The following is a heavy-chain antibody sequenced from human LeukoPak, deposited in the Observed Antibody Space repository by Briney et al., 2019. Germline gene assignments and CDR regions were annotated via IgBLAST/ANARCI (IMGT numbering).Heavy chain of an antibody. CDR3: ARGDSTTWYAIYYFAY. CDR1: GFTFSNYG. Sequence: GGSLRLSCAASGFTFSNYGMHWVRQAPGKGLEWVAFIWYDGSKKYHADSMKGRFTISRDTSKNTLYLQMNSLRAEDTAVYYCARGDSTTWYAIYYFAYWGQGTLVTVSS. V-gene: IGHV3-33*01. D-gene: IGHD6-13*01. J-gene: IGHJ4*02. CDR2: IWYDGSKK.